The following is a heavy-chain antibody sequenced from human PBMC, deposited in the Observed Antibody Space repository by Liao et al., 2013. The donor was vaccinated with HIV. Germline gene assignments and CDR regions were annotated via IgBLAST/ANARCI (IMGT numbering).Heavy chain of an antibody. V-gene: IGHV4-34*01. CDR3: ARSLSYCRGDCYPNWFDP. Sequence: QVQLQQWGAGLLKPSETLSLTCAVYGGSLSGYYWSWIRQPPGKGLEWIAEINHSGSTNYIPSLKSRVTISVDTSKNQLSLKLSSVTAADTAVYYCARSLSYCRGDCYPNWFDPWGQGTLVTVSS. J-gene: IGHJ5*02. D-gene: IGHD2-21*02. CDR1: GGSLSGYY. CDR2: INHSGST.